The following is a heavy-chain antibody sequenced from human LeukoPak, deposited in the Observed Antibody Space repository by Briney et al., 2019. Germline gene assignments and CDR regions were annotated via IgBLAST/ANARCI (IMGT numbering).Heavy chain of an antibody. CDR1: GFTFSDYY. V-gene: IGHV3-11*04. Sequence: GGSLRLSCAASGFTFSDYYMSWIRQAPGKGLEWVSYISSSGSTIYYADSVKGRFTISRDNAKNTLYLQVNSLKVEDTAVYSCARESPHLGYGLDVWGQGTTVTVSS. CDR2: ISSSGSTI. CDR3: ARESPHLGYGLDV. D-gene: IGHD3-16*01. J-gene: IGHJ6*02.